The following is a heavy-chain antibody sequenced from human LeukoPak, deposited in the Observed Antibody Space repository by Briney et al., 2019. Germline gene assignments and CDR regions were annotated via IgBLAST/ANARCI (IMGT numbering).Heavy chain of an antibody. Sequence: ASVKVSCKASGYTFTGYYMHWVRQAPGQGLEWLGWISAYNGETRYEQNFQGRVTLTTDTSTTTAYMELRSLRSDDTAVYYCARVGMWIGWSLELWGRGTLVTVSS. J-gene: IGHJ2*01. CDR1: GYTFTGYY. CDR2: ISAYNGET. V-gene: IGHV1-18*04. D-gene: IGHD5-12*01. CDR3: ARVGMWIGWSLEL.